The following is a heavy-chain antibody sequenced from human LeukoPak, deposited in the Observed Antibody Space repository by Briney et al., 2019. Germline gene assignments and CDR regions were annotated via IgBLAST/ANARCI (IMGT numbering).Heavy chain of an antibody. CDR1: GYTFTSYA. Sequence: ASVKVSCKASGYTFTSYAMHWVRQAPGQRLEWMGWINAGNGNTKYSQKFQGRVTITRDTSASTAYMELSSLRSEDTAVYYCARLDVDTAMVDYYYYGMDVWGQRTTVTVSS. J-gene: IGHJ6*02. CDR3: ARLDVDTAMVDYYYYGMDV. V-gene: IGHV1-3*01. D-gene: IGHD5-18*01. CDR2: INAGNGNT.